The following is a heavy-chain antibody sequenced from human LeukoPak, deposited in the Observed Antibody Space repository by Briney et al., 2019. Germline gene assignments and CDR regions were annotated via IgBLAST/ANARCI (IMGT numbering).Heavy chain of an antibody. J-gene: IGHJ5*02. V-gene: IGHV4-39*01. CDR3: ARPAGSGYSSGWYSDWFDP. D-gene: IGHD6-19*01. CDR2: IYYSGST. Sequence: SETLSLTCTVSGGSISSSSYYWGWIRQPPGKGLEWIGSIYYSGSTYCNPSLKSRVTISVDTSKNQFSLKLSSVTAADTAVYYCARPAGSGYSSGWYSDWFDPWGQGTLVTVSS. CDR1: GGSISSSSYY.